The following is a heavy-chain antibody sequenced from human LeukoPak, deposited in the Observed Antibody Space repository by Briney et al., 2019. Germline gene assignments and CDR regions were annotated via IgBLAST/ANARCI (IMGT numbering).Heavy chain of an antibody. Sequence: GGSLRLPCAASGFTFSDYYMSWIRQAPGKGLEWVSYISSSGSTIYYADSAKGRFTISRDNAKNSLYLQMNSLRAEDTAVYYCARSRAAAGTRWDPWGQGTLVTVSS. CDR2: ISSSGSTI. V-gene: IGHV3-11*01. D-gene: IGHD6-13*01. J-gene: IGHJ5*02. CDR1: GFTFSDYY. CDR3: ARSRAAAGTRWDP.